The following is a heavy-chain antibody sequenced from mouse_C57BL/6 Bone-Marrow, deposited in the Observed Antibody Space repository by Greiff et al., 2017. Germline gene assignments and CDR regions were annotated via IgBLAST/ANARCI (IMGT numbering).Heavy chain of an antibody. D-gene: IGHD2-3*01. V-gene: IGHV5-12*01. Sequence: DVQLVESGGGLVQPGGSLKLSCAASGFTFSDYYMYWVRQTPEKRLEWVAYISNGGGSTYYPDTVKGRFTISRDNAKNTLYLQMSRLKSEDTAMYYCARQGGYYVWYFDVWGTGTTVTVSS. CDR1: GFTFSDYY. CDR3: ARQGGYYVWYFDV. CDR2: ISNGGGST. J-gene: IGHJ1*03.